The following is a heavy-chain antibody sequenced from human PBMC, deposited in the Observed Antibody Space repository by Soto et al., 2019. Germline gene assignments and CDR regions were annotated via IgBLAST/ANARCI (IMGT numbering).Heavy chain of an antibody. Sequence: QVQLVQSGAEVRKPGASVKVSCKASGYTFTNYGITWVRQAPGQGLEWMGWISTYNGNTNYAQKLQGRVTMTTDTSTNTAYMELRSLRSDDTAIYYCARNSSGRYNWFGPWGQGTLVTVSS. J-gene: IGHJ5*02. D-gene: IGHD6-19*01. V-gene: IGHV1-18*01. CDR1: GYTFTNYG. CDR3: ARNSSGRYNWFGP. CDR2: ISTYNGNT.